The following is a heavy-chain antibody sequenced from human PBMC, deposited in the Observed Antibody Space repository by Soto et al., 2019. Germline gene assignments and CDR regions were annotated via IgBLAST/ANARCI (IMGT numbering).Heavy chain of an antibody. V-gene: IGHV4-4*07. CDR1: GDSISNYS. CDR3: AGDQGHYYYGMAV. CDR2: IYTGGST. Sequence: PETLSLTCSVSGDSISNYSWNWIRQPAGQGLEWIGRIYTGGSTNYNPSLKSRVTMSVDTSKNQFSLKLTSLTAADTAVYFCAGDQGHYYYGMAVWGQGTTVTVSS. J-gene: IGHJ6*02.